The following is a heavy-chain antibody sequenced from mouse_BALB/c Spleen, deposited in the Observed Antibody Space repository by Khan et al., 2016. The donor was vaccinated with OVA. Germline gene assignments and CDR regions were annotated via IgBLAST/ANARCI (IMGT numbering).Heavy chain of an antibody. CDR1: GYTFTSNT. V-gene: IGHV1-4*01. D-gene: IGHD2-14*01. Sequence: QVQLQQSGADLARPGASVRMSCKASGYTFTSNTMHWVKQRPGQGLEWIGYINPRSGYTNYNQNFKDKATFTADKSSSKAYMQLSSLTSEDSAVYYCARRTTGYTMDYWGQGTSVTVSS. CDR2: INPRSGYT. J-gene: IGHJ4*01. CDR3: ARRTTGYTMDY.